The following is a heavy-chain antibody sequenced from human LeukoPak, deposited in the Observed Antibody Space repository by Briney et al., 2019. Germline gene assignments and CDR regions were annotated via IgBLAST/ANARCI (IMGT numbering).Heavy chain of an antibody. J-gene: IGHJ4*02. V-gene: IGHV3-21*01. CDR3: ARDRWDDILTGYSSAYFDY. Sequence: GGSLRLSCAASGFTFSTYEMNWVRQAPGKGLEWVSSISSSSSYIYYADSVKGRFTISRDNAKNSLYLQMNSLRAEDTAVYYCARDRWDDILTGYSSAYFDYWGQGTLVTVSS. CDR2: ISSSSSYI. D-gene: IGHD3-9*01. CDR1: GFTFSTYE.